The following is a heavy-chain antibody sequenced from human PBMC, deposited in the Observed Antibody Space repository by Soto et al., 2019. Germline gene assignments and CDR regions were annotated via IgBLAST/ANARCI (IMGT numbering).Heavy chain of an antibody. Sequence: GGSLRLSCVASGFTFSDYYMSWIRQAPGKGLEWVSYISYSGSNIYYADSVKGRFTISRDNAKNSLYLQMNSLRAEDTAVYYCARDLTRVVQLYIGYFDYWGQGTLVTVSS. D-gene: IGHD5-18*01. CDR1: GFTFSDYY. CDR2: ISYSGSNI. V-gene: IGHV3-11*01. CDR3: ARDLTRVVQLYIGYFDY. J-gene: IGHJ4*02.